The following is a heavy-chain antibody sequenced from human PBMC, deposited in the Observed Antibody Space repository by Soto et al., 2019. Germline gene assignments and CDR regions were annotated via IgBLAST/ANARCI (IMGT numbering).Heavy chain of an antibody. V-gene: IGHV1-18*01. CDR2: ISAYNGNT. J-gene: IGHJ4*02. D-gene: IGHD3-16*02. CDR3: ARDCGILDYVWGSYRFFSLEY. Sequence: ASVKVSCKASGYTFTSYGISWVRQAPGQGLEWMGWISAYNGNTNYAQKLQGRVTMTTDTSTSTAYMELRSLRSDDTAVYYCARDCGILDYVWGSYRFFSLEYWGQGTLVTSPQ. CDR1: GYTFTSYG.